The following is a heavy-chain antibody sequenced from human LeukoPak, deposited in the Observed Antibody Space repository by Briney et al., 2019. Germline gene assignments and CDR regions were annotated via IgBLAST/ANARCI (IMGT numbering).Heavy chain of an antibody. J-gene: IGHJ4*02. Sequence: PGGSLRLSCAASGFTFSSYWMHWVRQAPGKGLVWVSRINTDGSSTSYADSVKGRFTISRDNAKNTLYLQTNSLRAEDTAVYYCARVSRGNYYFDYWGPGTLVTVSS. CDR2: INTDGSST. V-gene: IGHV3-74*01. CDR3: ARVSRGNYYFDY. CDR1: GFTFSSYW.